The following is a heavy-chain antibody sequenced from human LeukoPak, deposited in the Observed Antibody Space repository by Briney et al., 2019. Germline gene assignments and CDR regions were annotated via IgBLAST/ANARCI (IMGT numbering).Heavy chain of an antibody. CDR1: GFTFSSYA. J-gene: IGHJ4*02. D-gene: IGHD6-13*01. CDR3: AREGLGAAAGTFDY. V-gene: IGHV3-23*01. Sequence: QPGGSLRLSCAASGFTFSSYAMSWVRQAPGKGLAWVSIISGSGDNTDYSDSVKGRFTISRDNSKNTLSLQMNSLRVEDTAVYYCAREGLGAAAGTFDYWGQGTLVTVSS. CDR2: ISGSGDNT.